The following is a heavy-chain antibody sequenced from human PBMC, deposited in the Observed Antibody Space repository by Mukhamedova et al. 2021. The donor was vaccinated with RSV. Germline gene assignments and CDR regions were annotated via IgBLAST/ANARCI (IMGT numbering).Heavy chain of an antibody. Sequence: GGIIPIFGTANYAQKFQGRVTITADESTSTAYMELSSLRSEDTAVYYCARAGYGSGGYYYLPDYWGQGTLVTVSS. CDR2: IIPIFGTA. CDR3: ARAGYGSGGYYYLPDY. D-gene: IGHD3-10*01. V-gene: IGHV1-69*01. J-gene: IGHJ4*02.